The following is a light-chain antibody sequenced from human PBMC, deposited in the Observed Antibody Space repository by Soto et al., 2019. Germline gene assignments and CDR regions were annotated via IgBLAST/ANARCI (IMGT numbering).Light chain of an antibody. J-gene: IGKJ3*01. CDR2: GAS. Sequence: DIQMTQSPSSLSASVGDRVTITCQASQDIRNYLNWYQQKPGRAPKLLIYGASYLETGVPSRFSGSGSGTYFTFTIRSLQPEDTATYYCQQYNNLPPFTFGPGTKVDIK. CDR3: QQYNNLPPFT. CDR1: QDIRNY. V-gene: IGKV1-33*01.